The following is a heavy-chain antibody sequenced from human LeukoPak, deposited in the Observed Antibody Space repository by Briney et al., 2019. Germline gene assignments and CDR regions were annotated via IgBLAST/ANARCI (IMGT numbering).Heavy chain of an antibody. CDR1: GFTFSSYG. Sequence: GGSLRLSCAASGFTFSSYGMHWVRQATGKGLEWVSAIGTAGDTYYPGSVKGRFTISRENAKNSLYLQMNSLRAGDTAVYYCARASWRYDYVWGSYRLPDAFDIWGQGTMVTVSS. V-gene: IGHV3-13*01. J-gene: IGHJ3*02. D-gene: IGHD3-16*02. CDR2: IGTAGDT. CDR3: ARASWRYDYVWGSYRLPDAFDI.